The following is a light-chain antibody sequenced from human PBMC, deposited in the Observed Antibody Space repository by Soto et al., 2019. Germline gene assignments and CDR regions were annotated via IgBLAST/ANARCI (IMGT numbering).Light chain of an antibody. J-gene: IGLJ1*01. CDR3: CSYAGSPYV. CDR1: SSDVGAYDY. Sequence: QSALTQPASVSGSPGQSVAISCTGTSSDVGAYDYVSWYQQHPGKAPKLMIYDVTKRPSGVPDRFSGSKSGDTASLTISGLQPEDESDYYCCSYAGSPYVFGTGTKVTGL. CDR2: DVT. V-gene: IGLV2-11*01.